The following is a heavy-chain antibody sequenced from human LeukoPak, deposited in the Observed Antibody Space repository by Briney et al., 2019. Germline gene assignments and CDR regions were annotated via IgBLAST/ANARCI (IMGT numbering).Heavy chain of an antibody. CDR2: IYYSGST. D-gene: IGHD3-22*01. J-gene: IGHJ4*02. CDR1: GGSMGSYY. V-gene: IGHV4-59*01. CDR3: ARFSSGYYRHLDY. Sequence: SETLSLTCTVSGGSMGSYYWSWIRQPPRKGLEWIGYIYYSGSTNYNPSLKSRVTISVDTSKNQFSLKLGSVTAADTAVYYCARFSSGYYRHLDYWGQGTLVTVSS.